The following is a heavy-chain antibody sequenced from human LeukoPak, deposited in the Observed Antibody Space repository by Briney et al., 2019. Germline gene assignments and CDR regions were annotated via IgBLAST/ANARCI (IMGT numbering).Heavy chain of an antibody. D-gene: IGHD3-10*01. CDR2: ISGSGGST. CDR1: GFTFSSYA. Sequence: GGSLRLSCAASGFTFSSYAMSWVRQAPGKGLEWVSAISGSGGSTYYADSVKGRFTISRDNSKNTLYLQMNSLRAEDTAVYYCAKGVIGYYYYYGMDVWSQGTTVTVSS. CDR3: AKGVIGYYYYYGMDV. V-gene: IGHV3-23*01. J-gene: IGHJ6*02.